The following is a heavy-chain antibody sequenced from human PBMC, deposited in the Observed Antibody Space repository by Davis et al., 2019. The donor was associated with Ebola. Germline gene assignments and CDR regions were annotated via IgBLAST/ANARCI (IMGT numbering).Heavy chain of an antibody. V-gene: IGHV1-18*04. Sequence: ASVKVSCKASGYTFTSYGISWVRQAPGQGLEWMGWISAYNGNTNYAQKFQGGVTITADESTSTAYMELRSLRSEDTAVYYCARGPMVRGVIYAMVGYDYWGQGTLVTVSS. CDR3: ARGPMVRGVIYAMVGYDY. J-gene: IGHJ4*02. D-gene: IGHD3-10*01. CDR1: GYTFTSYG. CDR2: ISAYNGNT.